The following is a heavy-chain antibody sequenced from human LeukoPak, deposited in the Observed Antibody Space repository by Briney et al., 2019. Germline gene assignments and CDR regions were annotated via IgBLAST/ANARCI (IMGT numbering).Heavy chain of an antibody. J-gene: IGHJ4*02. D-gene: IGHD3-22*01. CDR1: GGSISSYY. V-gene: IGHV4-39*01. CDR3: ARRRDTSGYFPYFDY. Sequence: TSETLSLTCTVSGGSISSYYWGWIRQPPGKGLEWIGSLYYSGSTYYNPSLKSRVTISVDTAKNQFSLKLNSVSVADTAVYFCARRRDTSGYFPYFDYWGQGTLVTVSS. CDR2: LYYSGST.